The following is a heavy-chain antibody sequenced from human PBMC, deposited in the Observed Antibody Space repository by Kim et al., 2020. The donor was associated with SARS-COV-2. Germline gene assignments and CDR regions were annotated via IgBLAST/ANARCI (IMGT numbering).Heavy chain of an antibody. D-gene: IGHD3-9*01. J-gene: IGHJ3*02. CDR3: ARYLGGEGAFDI. V-gene: IGHV4-59*01. Sequence: NPSLNSRVTISLDTSKTQFSLKLTSVTAADTAVYYCARYLGGEGAFDIWGQGTIVTVSS.